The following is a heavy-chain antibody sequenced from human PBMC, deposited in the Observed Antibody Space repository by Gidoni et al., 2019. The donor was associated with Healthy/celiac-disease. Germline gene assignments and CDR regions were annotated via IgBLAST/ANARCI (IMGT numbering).Heavy chain of an antibody. CDR1: GFTFSSYS. J-gene: IGHJ6*02. V-gene: IGHV3-21*01. CDR3: ARDTMYCGGDCYSSYYYYGMDV. D-gene: IGHD2-21*02. CDR2: ISSSSSYI. Sequence: EVQLVESGGGLVKPGGSLRLSCAASGFTFSSYSMNWVRQAPGKGLEWISSISSSSSYIYYEDSVQGRFTISRDNAKNSLYLQMNSLRAEDTAVYYCARDTMYCGGDCYSSYYYYGMDVWGQGTTVTVSS.